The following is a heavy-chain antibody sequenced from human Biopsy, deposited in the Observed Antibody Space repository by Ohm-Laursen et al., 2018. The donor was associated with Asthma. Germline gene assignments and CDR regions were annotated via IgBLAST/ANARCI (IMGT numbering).Heavy chain of an antibody. J-gene: IGHJ4*02. Sequence: NWIRQHPGKGLEWVSVIYSGGTSHTADSVRGRFTISRDYSKNTLYLQMHSLRAEDTAVYYCARGDSSGWSQYYFDYWGQGTLVTVSS. CDR2: IYSGGTS. CDR3: ARGDSSGWSQYYFDY. D-gene: IGHD6-19*01. V-gene: IGHV3-53*01.